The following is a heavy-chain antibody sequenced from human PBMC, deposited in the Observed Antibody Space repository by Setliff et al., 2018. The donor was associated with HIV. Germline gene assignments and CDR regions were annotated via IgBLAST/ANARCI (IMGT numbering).Heavy chain of an antibody. CDR1: GFTFSNSW. Sequence: PVGSLRLSCAASGFTFSNSWMNWVRQAPGKGLVWVSRINSDGSSTTYADSVKGRFTISRDNAKNTLYLQMNSLRAEDTAVYYCASSGSYGYWGQGTRVTVSS. CDR2: INSDGSST. CDR3: ASSGSYGY. D-gene: IGHD1-26*01. J-gene: IGHJ4*02. V-gene: IGHV3-74*01.